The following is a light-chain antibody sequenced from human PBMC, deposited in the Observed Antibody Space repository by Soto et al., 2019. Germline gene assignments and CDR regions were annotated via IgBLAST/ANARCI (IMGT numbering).Light chain of an antibody. V-gene: IGLV3-21*02. CDR2: DDS. CDR1: VIGSIS. CDR3: QVWDSSSDHVI. Sequence: SYELTQPPSVSVAPGQTASIPCGGNVIGSISVHWYQQKPGQAPVLVVFDDSDGPSGIPERFSGSNSRNTATLTISRVEAGYEADYYCQVWDSSSDHVIFGGGTKLTVL. J-gene: IGLJ2*01.